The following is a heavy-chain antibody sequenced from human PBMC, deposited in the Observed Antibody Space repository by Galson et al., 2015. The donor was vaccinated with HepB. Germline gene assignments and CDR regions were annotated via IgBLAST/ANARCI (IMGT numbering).Heavy chain of an antibody. Sequence: SLRLSCAVSGFTLTSYNMNWVRQSPGKGLEWVSYISLSGSTIYYADSVKGRFSISRDTAKNSLFLQMKSLRAEDTAVYFCVRESLFQGGSFHVFEDWGQGTLVTVSS. CDR3: VRESLFQGGSFHVFED. CDR1: GFTLTSYN. V-gene: IGHV3-48*04. D-gene: IGHD3-16*01. J-gene: IGHJ4*02. CDR2: ISLSGSTI.